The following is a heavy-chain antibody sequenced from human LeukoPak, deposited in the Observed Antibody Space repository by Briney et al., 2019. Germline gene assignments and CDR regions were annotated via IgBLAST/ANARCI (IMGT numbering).Heavy chain of an antibody. CDR3: ARGQGNDFWSGYEAFDP. V-gene: IGHV4-61*01. D-gene: IGHD3-3*01. CDR2: IYYSGST. CDR1: GGSISSGSYY. Sequence: PSQTLSLTCTVSGGSISSGSYYWSWIRHPPGKGLEWIGYIYYSGSTNYNPSLKSRVTISVDTSKNQFSLKLSSVTAADTAVYYCARGQGNDFWSGYEAFDPWGQGTLVTVSS. J-gene: IGHJ5*02.